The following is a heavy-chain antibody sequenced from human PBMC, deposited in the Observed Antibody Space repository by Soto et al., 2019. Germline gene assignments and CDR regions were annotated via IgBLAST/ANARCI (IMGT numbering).Heavy chain of an antibody. V-gene: IGHV3-21*05. J-gene: IGHJ5*02. D-gene: IGHD6-13*01. CDR2: ISSNSAYI. CDR3: TRDASRDSSARGWFDP. Sequence: PVGSVRLSCAASGFTFSSYSMNWVRQAPGKGLEWVSYISSNSAYIYYTDALRGRFTISRDNAKNSLHLQMNSLRAEDTAVYYCTRDASRDSSARGWFDPWGPGTLVTVSS. CDR1: GFTFSSYS.